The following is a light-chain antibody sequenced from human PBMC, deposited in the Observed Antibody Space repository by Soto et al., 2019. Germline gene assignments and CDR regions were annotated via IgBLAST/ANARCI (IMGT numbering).Light chain of an antibody. CDR3: AAWDDSLNGPGYV. CDR1: SSNIGSNT. Sequence: QLLLTQPPSASGTPGQRDTISCSGSSSNIGSNTVNWCQHLPGTAPKLLMYSNNQRPSGVPDRFSGSKSGTSASLAISGLKSEDEADYHCAAWDDSLNGPGYVLGTGTKLTVL. V-gene: IGLV1-44*01. J-gene: IGLJ1*01. CDR2: SNN.